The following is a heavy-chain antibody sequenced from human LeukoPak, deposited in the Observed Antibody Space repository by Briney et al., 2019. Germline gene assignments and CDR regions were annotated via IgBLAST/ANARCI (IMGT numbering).Heavy chain of an antibody. D-gene: IGHD2-2*01. Sequence: GGSLRLSCAASGFTFSSYAMSWVRQAPGKGLEWVANIKQDGSEKYYVDSVKGRFTISRDNAKNSLYLQMNSLRAEDTAVYYCAREVPATVSSDAFDIWGQGTMVTVSS. J-gene: IGHJ3*02. CDR1: GFTFSSYA. CDR2: IKQDGSEK. CDR3: AREVPATVSSDAFDI. V-gene: IGHV3-7*01.